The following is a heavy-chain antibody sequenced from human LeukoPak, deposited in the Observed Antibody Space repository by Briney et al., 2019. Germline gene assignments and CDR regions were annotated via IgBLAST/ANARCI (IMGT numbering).Heavy chain of an antibody. V-gene: IGHV4-31*03. CDR1: GGSISSGGYY. CDR3: ARNELERWCFDY. D-gene: IGHD1-1*01. Sequence: SETLSLTCTVSGGSISSGGYYWSWIRQHPGKGLEWIGYIYYSGSTYYNPSLKSRVTISVDTSKNQFSLKLSSVTAADTAVYYCARNELERWCFDYWGQGTLVTVSS. CDR2: IYYSGST. J-gene: IGHJ4*02.